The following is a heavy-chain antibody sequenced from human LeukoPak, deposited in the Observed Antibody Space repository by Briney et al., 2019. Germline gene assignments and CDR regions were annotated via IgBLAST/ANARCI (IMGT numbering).Heavy chain of an antibody. V-gene: IGHV3-30*18. D-gene: IGHD4-11*01. CDR1: GFTFSSYG. Sequence: GGSLRVSCAASGFTFSSYGMHWVRQAPGRGLEWVAVISYDGSNKFYADSVKGRFIISRDNSKNTLYLQMTSLRAEDTAVYCCAKDGLFLTTELKFFYMDVWGKGTTVTVSS. CDR3: AKDGLFLTTELKFFYMDV. J-gene: IGHJ6*03. CDR2: ISYDGSNK.